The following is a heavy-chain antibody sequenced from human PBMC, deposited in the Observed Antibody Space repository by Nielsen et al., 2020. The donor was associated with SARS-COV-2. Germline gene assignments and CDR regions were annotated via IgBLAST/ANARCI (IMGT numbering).Heavy chain of an antibody. CDR3: ARAVYCSSTSCYRYYYYYMDV. J-gene: IGHJ6*03. Sequence: SETLSLTCTVSGGSISSYCWSWIRQPPGKGLEWIGYIYYSGSTNYNPSLKSRVTISVDTSKNQFSLKLSSVTAADTAVYYCARAVYCSSTSCYRYYYYYMDVWGKGTTVTVSS. D-gene: IGHD2-2*02. CDR2: IYYSGST. V-gene: IGHV4-59*01. CDR1: GGSISSYC.